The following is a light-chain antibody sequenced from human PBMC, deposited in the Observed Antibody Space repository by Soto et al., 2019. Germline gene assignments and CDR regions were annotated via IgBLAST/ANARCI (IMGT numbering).Light chain of an antibody. V-gene: IGKV3-11*01. CDR2: DAF. CDR1: QSVGSS. CDR3: QQRSTWPMT. Sequence: EIVLTQSPATLSLSPGDRATLSCRANQSVGSSLAWIRQRPGQAPSLVIYDAFNRASGTPARLSGSGSGTDFTLTISSLESADFATYYCQQRSTWPMTFGQGTRLEI. J-gene: IGKJ5*01.